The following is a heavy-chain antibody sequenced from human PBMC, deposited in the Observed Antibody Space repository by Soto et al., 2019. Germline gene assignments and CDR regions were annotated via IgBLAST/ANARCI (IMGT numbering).Heavy chain of an antibody. CDR3: ARRAYNYANMDV. V-gene: IGHV1-46*01. CDR1: GYTFTTYY. J-gene: IGHJ6*02. CDR2: INPSGGST. D-gene: IGHD5-18*01. Sequence: QVQLVQSGAEVKKPGASVKVSCETSGYTFTTYYMHWVRRAPGQGLEWMGMINPSGGSTSYAQKFQGRATMTRDTSTRTIYMELSSLRRDDTAIYYCARRAYNYANMDVLGQGTTVTVSS.